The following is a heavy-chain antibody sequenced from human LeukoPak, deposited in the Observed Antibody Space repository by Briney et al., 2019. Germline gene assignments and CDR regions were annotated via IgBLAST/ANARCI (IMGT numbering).Heavy chain of an antibody. V-gene: IGHV4-59*06. J-gene: IGHJ4*02. CDR2: IYYSGST. Sequence: PSETLSLTCTVSGGSISSYYWSWIRQPAGKGLEWIGYIYYSGSTNYNPSLKSRVTISVDTSKNQFSLKLSSVTAADTAVYYCARDSQTTVLTALSLWGQGTLVTVSS. D-gene: IGHD4-23*01. CDR1: GGSISSYY. CDR3: ARDSQTTVLTALSL.